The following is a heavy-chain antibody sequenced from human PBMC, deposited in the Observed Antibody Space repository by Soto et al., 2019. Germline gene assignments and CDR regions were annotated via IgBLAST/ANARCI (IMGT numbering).Heavy chain of an antibody. Sequence: ESGGGVVQPGRSLRLSCAASGFTFSSYGMHWVRQAPGKGLEWVAVIWYDGSNKYYADSVKGRFTISRDNSKNTLYLQMNSLRAEDTAVYYCARVVVMGSYYYGMDVWGQGTTVTVSS. D-gene: IGHD2-21*01. CDR2: IWYDGSNK. CDR3: ARVVVMGSYYYGMDV. CDR1: GFTFSSYG. V-gene: IGHV3-33*01. J-gene: IGHJ6*02.